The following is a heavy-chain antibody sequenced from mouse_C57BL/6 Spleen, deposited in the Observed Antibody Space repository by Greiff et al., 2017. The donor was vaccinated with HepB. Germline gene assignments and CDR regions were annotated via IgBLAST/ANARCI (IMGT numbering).Heavy chain of an antibody. V-gene: IGHV1-64*01. D-gene: IGHD3-3*01. CDR3: ASEGWTDYYAMDY. Sequence: QVQLKQPGAELVKPGASVKLSCKASGYTFTSYWMHWVKQRPGQGLEWIGMIHPNSGSTNYNEKFKSKATLTVDKSSSTAYMQLSSLTSEDSAVYYCASEGWTDYYAMDYWGQGTSVTVSS. CDR1: GYTFTSYW. CDR2: IHPNSGST. J-gene: IGHJ4*01.